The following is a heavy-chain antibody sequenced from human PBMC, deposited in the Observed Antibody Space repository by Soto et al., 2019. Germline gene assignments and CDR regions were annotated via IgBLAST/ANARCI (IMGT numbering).Heavy chain of an antibody. D-gene: IGHD2-2*01. Sequence: QVQLQQWGAGLLKPSETLSLTCAVYGGSFSGYYWSWIRQPPGKGLEWIGEINHSGSTNYNPSLKRRVTISVDTSKNQFSLKLSSVTAADTAVYYCARGYKRGGYCSSTSCYSALGYYYGMDVWGQGTTVTVSS. CDR1: GGSFSGYY. V-gene: IGHV4-34*01. CDR3: ARGYKRGGYCSSTSCYSALGYYYGMDV. CDR2: INHSGST. J-gene: IGHJ6*02.